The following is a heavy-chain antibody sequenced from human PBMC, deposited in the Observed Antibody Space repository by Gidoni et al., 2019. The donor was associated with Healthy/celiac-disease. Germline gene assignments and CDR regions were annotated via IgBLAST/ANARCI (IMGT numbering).Heavy chain of an antibody. CDR3: ARGIQSSSYGSYGMDV. CDR2: IYTSGST. J-gene: IGHJ6*02. Sequence: QVPLQESGPGLVKPSQTLSLTCTVSAGSISSGSYYCSCIRQPAGKGLELIGRIYTSGSTNYNPSLKSRVTISVDTSKNQFYLKLSSVTAADTAVYYCARGIQSSSYGSYGMDVWGQGTTVTVSS. V-gene: IGHV4-61*02. CDR1: AGSISSGSYY. D-gene: IGHD6-6*01.